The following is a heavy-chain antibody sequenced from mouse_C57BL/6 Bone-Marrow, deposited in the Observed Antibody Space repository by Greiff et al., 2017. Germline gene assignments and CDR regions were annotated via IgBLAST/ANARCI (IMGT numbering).Heavy chain of an antibody. D-gene: IGHD1-1*01. J-gene: IGHJ1*03. V-gene: IGHV7-1*01. Sequence: EVNLVESGGGLVQSGRSLRLSCATSGFTFSDFYMEWVRQAPGKGLEWIAASRNKANDYTTEYSAYVKGRFIVSRDTSQSILYLQMNALRAEDTAIYYCARDAPITTVDYWYFDVWGTGTTVTVSS. CDR2: SRNKANDYTT. CDR1: GFTFSDFY. CDR3: ARDAPITTVDYWYFDV.